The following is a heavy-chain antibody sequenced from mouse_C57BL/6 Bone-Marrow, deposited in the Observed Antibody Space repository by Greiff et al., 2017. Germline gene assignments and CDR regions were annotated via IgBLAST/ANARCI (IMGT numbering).Heavy chain of an antibody. V-gene: IGHV5-9*01. Sequence: VMLVESGGGLVKPGGSLKLSCAASGFTFSSYTMSWVRQTPEKRLEWVATISGGGGNTYYPDSVKGRFTISRDNAKNTLYLQMSSLRSEDTALYYCAREEITTVGGFAYWGQGTLVTVSA. CDR1: GFTFSSYT. D-gene: IGHD1-1*01. J-gene: IGHJ3*01. CDR2: ISGGGGNT. CDR3: AREEITTVGGFAY.